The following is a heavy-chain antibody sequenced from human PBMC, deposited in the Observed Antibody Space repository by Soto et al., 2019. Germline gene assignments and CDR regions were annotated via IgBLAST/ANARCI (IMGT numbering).Heavy chain of an antibody. CDR2: IWYDGSNK. CDR1: GFTFSSYG. D-gene: IGHD6-19*01. CDR3: ARETYSSGWNFDY. J-gene: IGHJ4*02. V-gene: IGHV3-33*01. Sequence: QVQLVESGRGVVQPGRSLRLSCAASGFTFSSYGMHWVRQAPGKGLEWVAVIWYDGSNKYYADSVKGRFTISRDNSKNTLYLQMNSLRAEDTAVYYCARETYSSGWNFDYWGQGTLVTVSS.